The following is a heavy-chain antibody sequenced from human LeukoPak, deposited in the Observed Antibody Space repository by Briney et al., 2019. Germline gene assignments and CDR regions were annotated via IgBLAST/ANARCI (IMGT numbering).Heavy chain of an antibody. CDR3: ARDLKYYYIDR. J-gene: IGHJ6*03. CDR2: ISAYNGNT. CDR1: GYTFTSYG. V-gene: IGHV1-18*01. Sequence: ASVKVSCKTSGYTFTSYGISWVRQAPGQGLEWMGWISAYNGNTNYGQKFQGRVTMTTDTSTSTGYMELRSLRSDDTAVYYCARDLKYYYIDRWGKGTTVTVSS.